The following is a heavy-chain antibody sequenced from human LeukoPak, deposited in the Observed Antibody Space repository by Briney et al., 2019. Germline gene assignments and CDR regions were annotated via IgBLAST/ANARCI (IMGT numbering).Heavy chain of an antibody. V-gene: IGHV5-51*01. D-gene: IGHD3-22*01. CDR3: VSTLSPLGDGYYDSNGYYY. Sequence: GESLKISCKGSGYRFTSYWIGWVRQMPGKGLEWMGIIYPGDSDTKYSPSFQGQVTISADKSISTAYLQWSSLKASDTAMYYCVSTLSPLGDGYYDSNGYYYWGQGTLVTVSS. CDR2: IYPGDSDT. J-gene: IGHJ4*02. CDR1: GYRFTSYW.